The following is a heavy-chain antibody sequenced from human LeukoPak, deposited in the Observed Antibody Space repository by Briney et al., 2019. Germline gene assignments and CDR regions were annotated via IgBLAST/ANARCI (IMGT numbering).Heavy chain of an antibody. CDR1: GGSISSYY. Sequence: SETLSLTCTVSGGSISSYYWSWIRQPAGKGLEWIGRIYTSGSTNYNPSLKSRVTMSVDTSKNQFSLKLSSVTAADTAVYYCARDPMGATRGDDAFDIWGQGTMVTVSS. J-gene: IGHJ3*02. D-gene: IGHD1-26*01. CDR3: ARDPMGATRGDDAFDI. CDR2: IYTSGST. V-gene: IGHV4-4*07.